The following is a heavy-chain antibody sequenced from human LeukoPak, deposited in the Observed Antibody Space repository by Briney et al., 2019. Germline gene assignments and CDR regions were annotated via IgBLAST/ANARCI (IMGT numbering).Heavy chain of an antibody. V-gene: IGHV1-69*05. CDR1: GGTFSSYA. CDR2: IIPIFGTA. Sequence: WASVTVSCKASGGTFSSYAISWVRQAPGQGLEWMGGIIPIFGTANYAQKFQGRVTITTDESTSTAYMELSSLRSEDTAVYYCATGNEYCSSTSCYLDYYYYMDVWGKGTTVTVSS. J-gene: IGHJ6*03. D-gene: IGHD2-2*01. CDR3: ATGNEYCSSTSCYLDYYYYMDV.